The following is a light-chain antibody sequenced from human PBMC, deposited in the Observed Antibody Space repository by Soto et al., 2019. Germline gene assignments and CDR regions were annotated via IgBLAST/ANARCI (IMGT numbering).Light chain of an antibody. CDR1: QSVRSN. Sequence: TQSPGTLSASPGERAPLSGRASQSVRSNLAWYQQKPGQAPRILIYGASTRDTGIPARFSGSGAGTEFTLSIGSLQSEDFAVDYCQQYNDWTPTFGQGTKVDIK. CDR2: GAS. CDR3: QQYNDWTPT. V-gene: IGKV3-15*01. J-gene: IGKJ1*01.